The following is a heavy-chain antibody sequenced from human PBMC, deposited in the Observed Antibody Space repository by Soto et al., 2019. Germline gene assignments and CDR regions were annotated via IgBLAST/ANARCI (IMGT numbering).Heavy chain of an antibody. D-gene: IGHD2-2*01. J-gene: IGHJ6*03. Sequence: SETLSLTCAVSSGSISSSNWWSWVRQPPGKGLEWIGEIYHSGSTNYNPSLKSRVTISVDKSKNQFSLKLSSVTAADTAVYYCASIVVVPAAMTVTQLPYYYYYYMDVWGKGTTVTVSS. CDR1: SGSISSSNW. V-gene: IGHV4-4*02. CDR3: ASIVVVPAAMTVTQLPYYYYYYMDV. CDR2: IYHSGST.